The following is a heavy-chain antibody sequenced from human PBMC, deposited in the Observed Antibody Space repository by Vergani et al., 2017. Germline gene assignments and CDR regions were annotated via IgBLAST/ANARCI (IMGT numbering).Heavy chain of an antibody. D-gene: IGHD3-10*01. Sequence: LQLQESGSGLVKPSQTLSLTCAVSGGSISRGGYSWSWIRQPPGKGLEWIGYIYHSGRTYYNPSLKRRVTISVDRSTNQFSLKLSSVTAADTDVYYCASAYGSGVGIGYWGQGTLVTVSS. V-gene: IGHV4-30-2*01. J-gene: IGHJ4*02. CDR2: IYHSGRT. CDR1: GGSISRGGYS. CDR3: ASAYGSGVGIGY.